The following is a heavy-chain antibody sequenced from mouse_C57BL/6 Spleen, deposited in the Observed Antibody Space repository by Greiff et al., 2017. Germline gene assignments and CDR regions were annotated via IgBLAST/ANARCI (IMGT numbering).Heavy chain of an antibody. CDR1: GFSFNTYA. D-gene: IGHD3-2*02. Sequence: EVQLVESGGGLVQPKGSLKLSCAASGFSFNTYAMNWVRQAPGKGLEWVARIRSKSNNYATYYADSVKDRFTISRDDSESMLYLQMNNLKTEDTAMYYCVRQGSSGYPDYWGQGTTLTVSS. J-gene: IGHJ2*01. CDR3: VRQGSSGYPDY. V-gene: IGHV10-1*01. CDR2: IRSKSNNYAT.